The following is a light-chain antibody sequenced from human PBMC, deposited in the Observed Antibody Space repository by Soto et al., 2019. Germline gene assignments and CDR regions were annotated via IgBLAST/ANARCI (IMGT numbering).Light chain of an antibody. CDR3: QAWASSTVV. CDR1: KLGDKY. Sequence: SYELTQPPSVSVSPGQTASITCSGDKLGDKYACWYQQKPRQSPVLVIYQNSKRPSGIPERFSGSNSGNTATLTISGTQAMDEADYYCQAWASSTVVFGGGTKLTVL. V-gene: IGLV3-1*01. CDR2: QNS. J-gene: IGLJ2*01.